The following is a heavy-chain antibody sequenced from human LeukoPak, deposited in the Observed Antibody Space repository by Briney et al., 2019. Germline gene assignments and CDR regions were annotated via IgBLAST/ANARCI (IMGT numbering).Heavy chain of an antibody. CDR2: INSDGSST. CDR1: GFTFSGYW. J-gene: IGHJ4*02. V-gene: IGHV3-74*01. CDR3: ARALRYSSPFDY. D-gene: IGHD6-13*01. Sequence: PGGSLRLSCAASGFTFSGYWMHWVRQAPGKGLVRVSRINSDGSSTSYADSVKGRFTISRDNAKNTLYLQMNSLRAEDTAVYYCARALRYSSPFDYWGQGTLVTVSS.